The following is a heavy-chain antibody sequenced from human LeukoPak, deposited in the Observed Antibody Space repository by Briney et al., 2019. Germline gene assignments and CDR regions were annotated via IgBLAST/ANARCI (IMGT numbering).Heavy chain of an antibody. J-gene: IGHJ4*02. CDR3: AKDQYGSGSSYYFDY. CDR2: ISGSGGST. D-gene: IGHD3-10*01. CDR1: GFTFSSYA. V-gene: IGHV3-23*01. Sequence: GGSLRLSCAASGFTFSSYAMSWVRQAPGKGLEWVSAISGSGGSTCYADSVKGRFTISRDNSKNTLYLQMNSLRAEDTAVYYCAKDQYGSGSSYYFDYWGQGTLVTVSS.